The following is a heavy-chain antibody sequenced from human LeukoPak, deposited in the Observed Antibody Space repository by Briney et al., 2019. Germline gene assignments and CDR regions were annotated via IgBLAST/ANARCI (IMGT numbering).Heavy chain of an antibody. CDR1: GFTFSSYW. CDR3: ARSDSSGYLSDY. CDR2: INSDGSTT. V-gene: IGHV3-74*01. J-gene: IGHJ4*02. D-gene: IGHD3-22*01. Sequence: GGSLRLSCAASGFTFSSYWMHWVRQAPGKGLVWVSRINSDGSTTSYADSVKGRFTISRDNAKNTLYLQMNSLRAEDTAVYYCARSDSSGYLSDYWSQGTLVTVSS.